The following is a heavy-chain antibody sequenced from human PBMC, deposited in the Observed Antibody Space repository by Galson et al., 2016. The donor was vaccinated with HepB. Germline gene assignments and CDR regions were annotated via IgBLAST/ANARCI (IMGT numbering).Heavy chain of an antibody. CDR3: ARVVYDKGAAMDV. V-gene: IGHV3-48*01. J-gene: IGHJ6*02. D-gene: IGHD3-22*01. CDR1: GFTFSTYT. Sequence: SLRLSCAASGFTFSTYTYDINWVRQAPGKGLGWVSYISSSSSTISYADSVKGRFTISRDNAKNSLYLQMNSLRAEDTAVYYCARVVYDKGAAMDVWGQGTTVTVSS. CDR2: ISSSSSTI.